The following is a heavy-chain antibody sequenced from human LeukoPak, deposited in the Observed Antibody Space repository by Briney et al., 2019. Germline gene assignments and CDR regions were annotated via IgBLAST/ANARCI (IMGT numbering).Heavy chain of an antibody. Sequence: GGSLRLSCAASGFTFSNYAMSWVRQAPGKGLEWVSVIYSGGSTYYADSVKGRFTISRDNSKNTLYLQMNSLRPEDTAVYYCARPQLKYYDSSGYYYSHWGQGTLVTVSS. D-gene: IGHD3-22*01. J-gene: IGHJ4*02. CDR3: ARPQLKYYDSSGYYYSH. CDR1: GFTFSNYA. V-gene: IGHV3-66*02. CDR2: IYSGGST.